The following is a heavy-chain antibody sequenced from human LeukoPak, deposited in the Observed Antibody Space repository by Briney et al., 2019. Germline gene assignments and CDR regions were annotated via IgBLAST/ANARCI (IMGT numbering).Heavy chain of an antibody. J-gene: IGHJ3*02. CDR2: TYSGGNT. V-gene: IGHV3-53*01. CDR1: GFTVSSSH. CDR3: ARSTDAFDI. Sequence: GGSLRLSCAASGFTVSSSHMTWVRQTPGKGLVWVSVTYSGGNTDYADSVKGRFTISRDNSRNTLYLQMSSLRVEDTAIYYCARSTDAFDIWGQGTMVTVSS.